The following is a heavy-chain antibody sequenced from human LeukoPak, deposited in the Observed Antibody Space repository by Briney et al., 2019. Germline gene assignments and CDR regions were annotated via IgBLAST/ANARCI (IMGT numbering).Heavy chain of an antibody. J-gene: IGHJ4*02. CDR2: ISGSGGST. D-gene: IGHD3-22*01. V-gene: IGHV3-23*01. CDR3: ARPSPGMNPSYSYDPVGRPRDY. CDR1: GFTFSSYA. Sequence: PGGSLRLSCAASGFTFSSYAMSWVRQAPGKGLEWVSAISGSGGSTYYADSVKGRFTISRDNSKNTLYLQMNSLRAEDTAVYYCARPSPGMNPSYSYDPVGRPRDYWGQGTLVTVSS.